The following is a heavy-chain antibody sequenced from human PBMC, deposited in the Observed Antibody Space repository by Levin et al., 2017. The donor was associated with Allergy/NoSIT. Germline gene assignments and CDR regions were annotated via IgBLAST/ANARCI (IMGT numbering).Heavy chain of an antibody. CDR2: LDTTSTWI. CDR1: GFAFSDFT. D-gene: IGHD5-18*01. V-gene: IGHV3-21*01. Sequence: GGSLRLSCAASGFAFSDFTMNWVRQAPGKGLEWVASLDTTSTWIYYADSLRGRFTISRDNAWNSVFLQMNSLRAEDTAVYYCTKGGRFNYGYDSWGQGTLVTVSS. J-gene: IGHJ4*02. CDR3: TKGGRFNYGYDS.